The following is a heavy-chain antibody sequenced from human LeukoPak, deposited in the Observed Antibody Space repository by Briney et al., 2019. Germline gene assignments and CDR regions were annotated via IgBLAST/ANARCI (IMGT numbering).Heavy chain of an antibody. CDR2: INTNTGNP. CDR3: ARRTVTGWFDP. CDR1: GYTFTPYS. Sequence: ASVKVSCKASGYTFTPYSINWVRQAPGQGLEWMGWINTNTGNPTYAQAFTGRFVFSLDTSVSTAYLQISSLKAEDTAVYYCARRTVTGWFDPWGQGTLVTVSS. V-gene: IGHV7-4-1*02. J-gene: IGHJ5*02. D-gene: IGHD4-11*01.